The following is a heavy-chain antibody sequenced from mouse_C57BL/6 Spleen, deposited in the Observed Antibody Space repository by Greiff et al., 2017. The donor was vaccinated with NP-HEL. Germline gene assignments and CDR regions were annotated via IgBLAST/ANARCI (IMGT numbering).Heavy chain of an antibody. Sequence: DVQLQESGPGLVKPSQSLSLTCSVTGYSITSGYYWNWIRQFPGNKLEWMGYISYDGSNNYNPSLKNRISITRDTSKNQFFLKLNSVTTEDTATYYCARVRQAYYAMDYWGQGTSVTVSS. CDR3: ARVRQAYYAMDY. CDR2: ISYDGSN. D-gene: IGHD3-2*01. J-gene: IGHJ4*01. V-gene: IGHV3-6*01. CDR1: GYSITSGYY.